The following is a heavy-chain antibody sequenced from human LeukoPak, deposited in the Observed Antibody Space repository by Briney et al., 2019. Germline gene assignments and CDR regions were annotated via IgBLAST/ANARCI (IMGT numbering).Heavy chain of an antibody. D-gene: IGHD3-3*01. CDR3: ARADDWYLFDY. CDR2: ISAYNGNT. J-gene: IGHJ4*02. Sequence: ASVKLSCKASGYTFTSYAISWVRQAPGQGLEWMGWISAYNGNTNYAQKFQGRVTMTTEKSTSTAYMELRSLRSDDTAVYYCARADDWYLFDYWGQGTLVTASS. V-gene: IGHV1-18*01. CDR1: GYTFTSYA.